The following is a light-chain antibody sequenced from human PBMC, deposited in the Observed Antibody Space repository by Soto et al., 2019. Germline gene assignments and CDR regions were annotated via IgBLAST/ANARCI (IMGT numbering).Light chain of an antibody. J-gene: IGKJ1*01. V-gene: IGKV1-5*03. CDR2: KAS. Sequence: DIQMSLSPSTLSAYVGDRVTITCRASQSISSWLAWYQQKPGKAPKLLIYKASSLESGVPSRFSGSGSGTEFTLTISSLQPDDFATYYCQQYNSYSRTSGHRSKVDIK. CDR3: QQYNSYSRT. CDR1: QSISSW.